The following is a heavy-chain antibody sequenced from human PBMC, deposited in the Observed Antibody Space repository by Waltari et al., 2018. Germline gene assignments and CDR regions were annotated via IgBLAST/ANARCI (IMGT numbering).Heavy chain of an antibody. V-gene: IGHV1-18*01. CDR2: ISAYNGNT. J-gene: IGHJ4*02. Sequence: QVQLVQSGAEVKKPGASVKVSCKASGYTFTSYGISWVRKAPGQGLEWMGWISAYNGNTNYAQKLQGRVTMTTDTSTSTAYMELRSLRSDDTAVYYCARDFSPIDTAMVLDYWGQGTLVTVSS. CDR3: ARDFSPIDTAMVLDY. D-gene: IGHD5-18*01. CDR1: GYTFTSYG.